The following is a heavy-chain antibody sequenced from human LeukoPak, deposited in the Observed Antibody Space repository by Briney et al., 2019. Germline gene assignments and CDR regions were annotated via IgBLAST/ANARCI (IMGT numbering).Heavy chain of an antibody. CDR2: INPTGGST. V-gene: IGHV1-46*01. CDR3: ARGRVTATDGFDI. D-gene: IGHD2-21*02. J-gene: IGHJ3*02. CDR1: GYTFTSYF. Sequence: GASVKVSCKASGYTFTSYFIHWVRQAPGAGLEWMGIINPTGGSTRYAQKFQGRVTMTRDTSTSTVYMELSSLRSEDTAVYYCARGRVTATDGFDIWGQGTTVIVSS.